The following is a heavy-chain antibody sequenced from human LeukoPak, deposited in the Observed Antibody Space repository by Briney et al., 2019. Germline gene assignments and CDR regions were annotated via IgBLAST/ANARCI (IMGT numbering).Heavy chain of an antibody. CDR1: GHALSDLS. J-gene: IGHJ4*02. Sequence: AATVKLSCKISGHALSDLSIHWVRQAPGRGPEWMGGFDPEVGDKMHAQKFQGRVTMTEDTSTDTAYMELNSLRSEDTAVYYCATDSDPWGPAAGTIDYWGQGTLVTVSS. D-gene: IGHD6-13*01. V-gene: IGHV1-24*01. CDR3: ATDSDPWGPAAGTIDY. CDR2: FDPEVGDK.